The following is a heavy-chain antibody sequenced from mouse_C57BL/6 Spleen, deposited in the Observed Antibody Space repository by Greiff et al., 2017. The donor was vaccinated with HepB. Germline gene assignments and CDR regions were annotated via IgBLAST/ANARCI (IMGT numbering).Heavy chain of an antibody. CDR2: ISNGGGST. CDR1: GFTFSDYY. V-gene: IGHV5-12*01. CDR3: ARQIYYDSYWYFDV. D-gene: IGHD2-4*01. J-gene: IGHJ1*03. Sequence: EVQVVESGGGLVQPGGSLKLSCAASGFTFSDYYMYWVRQTPEKRLEWVAYISNGGGSTYYPDTVKGRFTISRDNAKNTLYLQMSRLKSEDTAMYYCARQIYYDSYWYFDVWGTGTTVTVSS.